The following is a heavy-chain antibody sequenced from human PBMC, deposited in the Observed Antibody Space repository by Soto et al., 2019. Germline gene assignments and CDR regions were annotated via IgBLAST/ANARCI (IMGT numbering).Heavy chain of an antibody. CDR3: AREDMVRGVLDY. D-gene: IGHD3-10*01. CDR2: IYYSGST. CDR1: SGSISSYY. Sequence: PSDTLSLTCTVSSGSISSYYGTWIRQPPGNGLEWIGYIYYSGSTNCNPSLKSRVTISVDTSKNQFSLKLSSVTAADTAVYYCAREDMVRGVLDYWGQGTLVTVS. V-gene: IGHV4-59*01. J-gene: IGHJ4*02.